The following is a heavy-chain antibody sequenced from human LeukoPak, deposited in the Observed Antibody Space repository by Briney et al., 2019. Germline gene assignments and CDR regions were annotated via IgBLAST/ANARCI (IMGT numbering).Heavy chain of an antibody. J-gene: IGHJ6*02. Sequence: SETLSLTCAVYGGSFSGYYWSWIRQPPGKGLEWIGEINHSGSTNYNPSLKSRVTISVDTSKNQFSLKLSSVTAADTAVYYCARARTYYYDSSGYYYYYGMDAWGQGTTVTVSS. D-gene: IGHD3-22*01. V-gene: IGHV4-34*01. CDR3: ARARTYYYDSSGYYYYYGMDA. CDR1: GGSFSGYY. CDR2: INHSGST.